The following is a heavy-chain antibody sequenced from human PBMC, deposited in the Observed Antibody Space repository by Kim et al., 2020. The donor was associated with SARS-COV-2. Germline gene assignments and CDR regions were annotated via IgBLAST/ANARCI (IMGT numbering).Heavy chain of an antibody. CDR1: GFTFSSYG. V-gene: IGHV3-30*18. CDR2: ISYDGRNK. D-gene: IGHD1-26*01. J-gene: IGHJ6*03. Sequence: GGSLRLSCAASGFTFSSYGMHWVRQAPGKGLEWVAVISYDGRNKYYADSVKGRFTISRDNSKNTLYLQMNSLRAEDTAVYYCAKDSRMYSTIYYMDVWGKGTTVTVSS. CDR3: AKDSRMYSTIYYMDV.